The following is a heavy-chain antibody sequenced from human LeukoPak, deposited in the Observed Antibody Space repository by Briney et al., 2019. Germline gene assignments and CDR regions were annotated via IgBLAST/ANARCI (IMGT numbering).Heavy chain of an antibody. D-gene: IGHD3-3*01. Sequence: SVKVSCKASGGTFSSYVISWVRQAPGQGLEWMGGIIPIFGTANYAQKFQGRVTITANESTSTAYMELSSLRSEDTAVYYCAGGGVVVKKSNYYYYGMDVWGQGTTVTVSS. J-gene: IGHJ6*02. CDR3: AGGGVVVKKSNYYYYGMDV. CDR2: IIPIFGTA. CDR1: GGTFSSYV. V-gene: IGHV1-69*13.